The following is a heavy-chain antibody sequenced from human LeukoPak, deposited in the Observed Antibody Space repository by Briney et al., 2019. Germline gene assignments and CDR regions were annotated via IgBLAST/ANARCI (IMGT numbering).Heavy chain of an antibody. CDR3: ATLARYAFDI. D-gene: IGHD5-12*01. V-gene: IGHV3-53*01. CDR2: IYSGGST. Sequence: GGSLRLSCAASGLTVSSKDMSWVRQAPGKGLEWVSVIYSGGSTYYADSVKGRFTISRDNSKNTLYLQMNSLRAEDTAVYYCATLARYAFDIWGQGKMVTVSS. J-gene: IGHJ3*02. CDR1: GLTVSSKD.